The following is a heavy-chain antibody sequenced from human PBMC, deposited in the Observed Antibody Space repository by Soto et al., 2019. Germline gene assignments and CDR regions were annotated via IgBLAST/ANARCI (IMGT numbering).Heavy chain of an antibody. V-gene: IGHV1-69*01. D-gene: IGHD5-12*01. J-gene: IGHJ2*01. CDR2: IIPIYGTA. CDR3: ARDGHGYNYWYFDL. CDR1: GDTFNKYT. Sequence: QVQLVQSGAEVKEPGSSVKVSCKVSGDTFNKYTINWVRQAPGQGLEWMAGIIPIYGTANYALKFHDRIKVTADESTATACMELNSLTSEDTAIYYCARDGHGYNYWYFDLWGRGTLITVSS.